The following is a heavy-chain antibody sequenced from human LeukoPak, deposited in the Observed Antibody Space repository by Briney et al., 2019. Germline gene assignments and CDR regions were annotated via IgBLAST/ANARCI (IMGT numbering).Heavy chain of an antibody. D-gene: IGHD6-19*01. V-gene: IGHV3-53*01. Sequence: PGGSLRLSCAASGFTVSSNYMSWVRQAPGKGLEWVSVFYSGGDTYYADSVKGRFTISRDNSKNTLYLQTNSLRDEDTAVYYCARVAVGAGTDYFDFWGQGTLVTVSS. CDR2: FYSGGDT. CDR1: GFTVSSNY. CDR3: ARVAVGAGTDYFDF. J-gene: IGHJ4*02.